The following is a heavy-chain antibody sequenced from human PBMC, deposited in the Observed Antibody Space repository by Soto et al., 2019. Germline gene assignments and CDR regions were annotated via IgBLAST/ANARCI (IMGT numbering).Heavy chain of an antibody. D-gene: IGHD1-26*01. V-gene: IGHV3-7*04. J-gene: IGHJ4*02. CDR2: INQDGSEK. CDR1: ESTVSRDW. CDR3: SGGVGDAF. Sequence: EVHLVESGGGLVQPGGSLRLSCAIFESTVSRDWMNWVRQAPGKGLEWVAHINQDGSEKYYADFVKGRFTISRDNAKKSLYLQMNSRRPADTAMYYCSGGVGDAFWGQGTLVTVSS.